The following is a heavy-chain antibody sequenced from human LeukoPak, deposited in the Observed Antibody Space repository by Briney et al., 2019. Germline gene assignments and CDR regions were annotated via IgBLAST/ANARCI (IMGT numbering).Heavy chain of an antibody. CDR3: ARAGVGADTAMELGY. Sequence: PGGSLRLSCAASGFTFDDYGMSWVRQAPGKELEWVSGINWNGGSTGYADSVKGRFTISRDNAKNSLYLQMNSLRAEDTALYYCARAGVGADTAMELGYWGQGTLVTVSS. V-gene: IGHV3-20*04. D-gene: IGHD5-18*01. CDR2: INWNGGST. J-gene: IGHJ4*02. CDR1: GFTFDDYG.